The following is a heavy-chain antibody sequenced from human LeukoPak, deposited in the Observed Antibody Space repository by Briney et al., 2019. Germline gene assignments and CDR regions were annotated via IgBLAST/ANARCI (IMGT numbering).Heavy chain of an antibody. CDR3: AREGVRGCSSTSCYWFDP. CDR2: IYHSGST. V-gene: IGHV4-30-2*01. D-gene: IGHD2-2*01. Sequence: SETLSLTCTVSGGSISSGGYYWSWIRQPPGKGLEWIGYIYHSGSTYYNPSLQSRVTISVDRSKNQFSLKLSSVTAADTAVYYCAREGVRGCSSTSCYWFDPWGQGTLVTVSS. CDR1: GGSISSGGYY. J-gene: IGHJ5*02.